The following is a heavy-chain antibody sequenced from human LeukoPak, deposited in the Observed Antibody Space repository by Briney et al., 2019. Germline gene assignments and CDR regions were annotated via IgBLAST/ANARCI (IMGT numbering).Heavy chain of an antibody. V-gene: IGHV4-39*01. Sequence: SETLSLTCTVSGGSISSSSYYWGWIRQPPGKGLEWIGSIYYSGSTYYNPCLKSRVTISVDTSKNQFSLKLSSVTAADTAVYYCASWPRNTYYYYGMDVWGQGTTVTVSS. J-gene: IGHJ6*02. CDR2: IYYSGST. CDR3: ASWPRNTYYYYGMDV. CDR1: GGSISSSSYY.